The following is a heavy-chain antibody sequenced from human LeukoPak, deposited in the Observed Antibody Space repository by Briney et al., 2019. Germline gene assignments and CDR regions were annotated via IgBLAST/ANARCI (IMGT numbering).Heavy chain of an antibody. J-gene: IGHJ4*02. V-gene: IGHV3-48*04. CDR2: ISSSSSTI. D-gene: IGHD6-19*01. CDR3: ARTWWLGNDY. CDR1: GFTFSSYS. Sequence: PGGSLRLSCAASGFTFSSYSMNWVRQAPGKGLEWVSYISSSSSTIYYADSVKGRFTISRDNAKNSLYLQMNRLRAEDTAVYYCARTWWLGNDYWGQGTLVTVSS.